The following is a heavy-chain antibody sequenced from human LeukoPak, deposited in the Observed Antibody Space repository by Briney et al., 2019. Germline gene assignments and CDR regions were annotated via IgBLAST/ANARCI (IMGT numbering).Heavy chain of an antibody. CDR1: GGSISSSSYY. CDR2: IYYSGST. D-gene: IGHD3-22*01. Sequence: PSETLSLTCTVSGGSISSSSYYWGWIRQPPGKGLEWIGSIYYSGSTYYNPSLKSRVTISVDTSKNQFSLKLSSVTAADTAVYYCARVTYYYDSTYPLSYYFDYWGQGTLVTVSS. J-gene: IGHJ4*02. V-gene: IGHV4-39*07. CDR3: ARVTYYYDSTYPLSYYFDY.